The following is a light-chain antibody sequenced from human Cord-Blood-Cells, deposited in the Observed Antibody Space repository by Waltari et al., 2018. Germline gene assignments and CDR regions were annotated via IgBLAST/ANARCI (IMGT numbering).Light chain of an antibody. CDR3: SSYTSSSSWV. J-gene: IGLJ3*02. CDR1: SSDVGGYNN. V-gene: IGLV2-14*03. CDR2: DVS. Sequence: SALTQPASVSGSPGQSITISCIGTSSDVGGYNNVSWDQQHPGKAPQLLIYDVSNRPSGVSNRFSGSKSGNTASLTISGLQAEDEADYYCSSYTSSSSWVFGGGTKLTVL.